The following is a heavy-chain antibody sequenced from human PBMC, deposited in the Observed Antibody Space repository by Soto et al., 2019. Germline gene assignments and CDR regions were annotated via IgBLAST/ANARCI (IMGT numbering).Heavy chain of an antibody. Sequence: GASVKVSCKVSGYTLTELSMHWVRQAPGKGLEWMGGFDPEDGETIYAQKFQGRVTMTEDTSTDTAYMELSSLRSEDTAVYYCSTVGAGSGSYYATDYYYYGMDVWGQGTTVTVSS. J-gene: IGHJ6*02. CDR1: GYTLTELS. V-gene: IGHV1-24*01. CDR3: STVGAGSGSYYATDYYYYGMDV. CDR2: FDPEDGET. D-gene: IGHD3-10*01.